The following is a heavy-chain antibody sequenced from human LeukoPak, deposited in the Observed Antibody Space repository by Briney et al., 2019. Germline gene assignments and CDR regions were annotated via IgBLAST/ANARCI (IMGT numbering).Heavy chain of an antibody. J-gene: IGHJ1*01. V-gene: IGHV3-23*01. D-gene: IGHD1-26*01. Sequence: GGSLRLSCVVSGFTFNNYAMGWVRQAPGQGLDWVSAISDSGVTAYYADSVKGRFTISRDNSKNTLYLQMNSLRAEDTALYYCAKKVVVGATSPYSDFQDWGQGALVTVSS. CDR2: ISDSGVTA. CDR1: GFTFNNYA. CDR3: AKKVVVGATSPYSDFQD.